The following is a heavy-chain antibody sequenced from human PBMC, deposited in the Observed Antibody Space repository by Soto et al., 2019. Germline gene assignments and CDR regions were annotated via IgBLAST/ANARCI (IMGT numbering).Heavy chain of an antibody. CDR2: ISGSGGST. D-gene: IGHD3-3*01. CDR1: RFTFSSYV. Sequence: EVQLLEPGGFLVQPGGSLRLSCTASRFTFSSYVMGWVRQAPGKGLEWVSAISGSGGSTYYADSVKGRFTISRDNSKNTLYLQMNSLRAEDTAVYYCAKDLSVRFLEWLTDYWGQGTLVTVSS. J-gene: IGHJ4*02. V-gene: IGHV3-23*01. CDR3: AKDLSVRFLEWLTDY.